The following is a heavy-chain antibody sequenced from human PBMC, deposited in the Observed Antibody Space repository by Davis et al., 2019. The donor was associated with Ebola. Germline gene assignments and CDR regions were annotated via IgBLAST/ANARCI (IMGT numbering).Heavy chain of an antibody. Sequence: PGGSLRLSCTASGFTFGDYAMSWVRQAPGKGLEWVGFIRSKAYGGTTEYAASVKGRFTISRDDSKSIAYLQMNSLKTEDTAVYYCLIMVQGVMPSGVDWGQGTLVTVSS. CDR1: GFTFGDYA. D-gene: IGHD3-10*01. J-gene: IGHJ4*02. CDR3: LIMVQGVMPSGVD. V-gene: IGHV3-49*04. CDR2: IRSKAYGGTT.